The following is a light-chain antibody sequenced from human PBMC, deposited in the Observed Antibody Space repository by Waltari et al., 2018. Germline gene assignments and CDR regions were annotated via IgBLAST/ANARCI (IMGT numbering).Light chain of an antibody. J-gene: IGLJ3*02. CDR2: QYT. CDR1: KLGDKY. Sequence: SYELTQPPSVSVSPGQTATITCSGDKLGDKYVCWYQQKPGHSPVVVIFQYTKRPSGIPERFSGSNSGNTATLIINGTQAMDEADYYCQAWDSSTVVFGGGTKLTVL. V-gene: IGLV3-1*01. CDR3: QAWDSSTVV.